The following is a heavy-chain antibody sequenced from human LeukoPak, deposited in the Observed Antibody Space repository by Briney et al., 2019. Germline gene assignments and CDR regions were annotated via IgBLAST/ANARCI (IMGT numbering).Heavy chain of an antibody. CDR3: AKRGPYGDYTYGFAFDI. J-gene: IGHJ3*02. CDR2: MSPNSDNT. V-gene: IGHV1-8*01. CDR1: GYTFTSYD. D-gene: IGHD4-17*01. Sequence: ASVKVSCKASGYTFTSYDISWVRQATGQGLEWMGWMSPNSDNTGYAQKFQGRVTMTRNTSISTAYMELSSLRSEDTAVYYCAKRGPYGDYTYGFAFDIWGQGTMVTVSS.